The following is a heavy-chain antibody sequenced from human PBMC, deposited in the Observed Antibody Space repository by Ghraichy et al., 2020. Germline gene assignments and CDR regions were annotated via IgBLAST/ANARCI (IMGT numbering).Heavy chain of an antibody. CDR1: GGSFSGYY. CDR2: INHSGST. V-gene: IGHV4-34*01. CDR3: ARRTYYYGSGSYYNVLWFDP. Sequence: SETLSLTCAVYGGSFSGYYWSWIRQPPGKGLEWIGEINHSGSTNYNPSLKSRVTISVDTSKNQFSLKLSSVTAADTAVYYCARRTYYYGSGSYYNVLWFDPWGQGTLVTVSS. J-gene: IGHJ5*02. D-gene: IGHD3-10*01.